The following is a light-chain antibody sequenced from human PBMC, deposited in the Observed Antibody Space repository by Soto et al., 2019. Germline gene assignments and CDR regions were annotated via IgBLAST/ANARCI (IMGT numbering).Light chain of an antibody. CDR3: GSWESSLSADV. J-gene: IGLJ1*01. CDR1: SSNIGGNS. V-gene: IGLV1-51*01. CDR2: DDN. Sequence: QSVMTQPPSVSAAPGQKGTISCSGSSSNIGGNSVSWYQQLPGTAPKLLIYDDNKRPSGIPDRCSGSKAGTAATLGITGFQTGDEAGYYCGSWESSLSADVFGTGTKLTVL.